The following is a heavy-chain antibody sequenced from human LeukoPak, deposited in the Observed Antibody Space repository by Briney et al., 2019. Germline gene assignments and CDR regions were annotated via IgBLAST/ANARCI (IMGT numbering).Heavy chain of an antibody. CDR3: ASRAGTMVRGVIIAGRFDP. CDR2: IYYSGST. J-gene: IGHJ5*02. V-gene: IGHV4-39*01. D-gene: IGHD3-10*01. Sequence: SETLSLTCTVSGGSISSSSYYWGWIRQPPGKGLEWIGSIYYSGSTYYNPSLKSRVTISVDTSKNQFSLKLSSVTAADTAVYYCASRAGTMVRGVIIAGRFDPWGQGTLVTVSS. CDR1: GGSISSSSYY.